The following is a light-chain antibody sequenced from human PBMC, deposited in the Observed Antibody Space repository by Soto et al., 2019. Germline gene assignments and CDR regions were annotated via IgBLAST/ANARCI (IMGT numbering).Light chain of an antibody. CDR1: QTINSW. J-gene: IGKJ4*01. Sequence: DIQMTQSPSTLSASVGDRVTITCRASQTINSWLAWYQQKPGKAPKLLIYKASSLQSGVPSRFSGSGSGTDFTLTISCLQPDDFATYYCQQYNSYSLLTFGGGTKVEIK. V-gene: IGKV1-5*03. CDR3: QQYNSYSLLT. CDR2: KAS.